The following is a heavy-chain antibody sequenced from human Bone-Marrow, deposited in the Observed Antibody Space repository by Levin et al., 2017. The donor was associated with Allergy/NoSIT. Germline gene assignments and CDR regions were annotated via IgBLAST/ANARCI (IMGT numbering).Heavy chain of an antibody. CDR2: IKQDGSEK. J-gene: IGHJ5*02. Sequence: GGSLRLSCAASGFTFSSYWMSWVRQAPGKGLEWVANIKQDGSEKYYVDSVKGRFTISRDNAKNSLYLQMNSLRAEDTAVYYCARDRPYYGERGGFDPWGQGTLVTVSS. D-gene: IGHD4-17*01. CDR1: GFTFSSYW. CDR3: ARDRPYYGERGGFDP. V-gene: IGHV3-7*01.